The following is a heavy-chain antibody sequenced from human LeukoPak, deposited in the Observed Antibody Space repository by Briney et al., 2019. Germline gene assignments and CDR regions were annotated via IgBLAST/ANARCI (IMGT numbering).Heavy chain of an antibody. CDR2: INHSGST. D-gene: IGHD4-17*01. Sequence: SETLSLTCAVYGGAFSGYYWSWIRQPPGKGPEWIGEINHSGSTNYNPSLKSRVTMSVDTSKNQFSLKLSSVTAADTAVYYCARRGLRSDWFDPWGQGTLVTVSS. CDR1: GGAFSGYY. V-gene: IGHV4-34*01. CDR3: ARRGLRSDWFDP. J-gene: IGHJ5*02.